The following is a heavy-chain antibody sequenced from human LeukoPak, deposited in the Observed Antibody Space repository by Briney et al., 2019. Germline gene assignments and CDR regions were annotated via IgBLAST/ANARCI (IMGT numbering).Heavy chain of an antibody. CDR1: GYTFTSYD. CDR3: ARVWGLIDY. V-gene: IGHV1-8*01. J-gene: IGHJ4*02. CDR2: MNPDSGHT. D-gene: IGHD2-21*01. Sequence: ASVKVSCKASGYTFTSYDINWVRQATGQGLEWVGWMNPDSGHTGYAQKFQGRVTMTRDTSISTAYMELTSLTSEDTAVYYCARVWGLIDYWGQGTLVTVSS.